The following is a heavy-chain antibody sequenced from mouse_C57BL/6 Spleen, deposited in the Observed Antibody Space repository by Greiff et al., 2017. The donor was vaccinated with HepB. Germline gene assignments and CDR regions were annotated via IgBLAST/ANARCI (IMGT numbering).Heavy chain of an antibody. J-gene: IGHJ4*01. CDR1: GYTFTSYW. D-gene: IGHD1-1*01. Sequence: VQLQQPGAELVRPGSSVKLSCKASGYTFTSYWMHWVKQRPIQGLEWIGNIDPSDSETHYNQKFKDKATLTVDKSSSTAYMQLSSLTSEDSAVYYCARASTVVAPYYAMDYWGQGTSVTVSS. CDR3: ARASTVVAPYYAMDY. CDR2: IDPSDSET. V-gene: IGHV1-52*01.